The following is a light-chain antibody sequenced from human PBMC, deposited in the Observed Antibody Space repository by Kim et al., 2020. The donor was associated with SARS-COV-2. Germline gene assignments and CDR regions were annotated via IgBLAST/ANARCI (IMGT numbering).Light chain of an antibody. CDR3: QSYYPSLSNPYV. CDR1: RSNANIGYN. V-gene: IGLV1-40*01. CDR2: DNT. J-gene: IGLJ1*01. Sequence: LTISCTGSRSNANIGYNVISYHQHLRETPPNLLSDNTHRPSGILDRFSAAKSGSSAALAIDGLQVEDEADYFCQSYYPSLSNPYVFGTGTKVTVL.